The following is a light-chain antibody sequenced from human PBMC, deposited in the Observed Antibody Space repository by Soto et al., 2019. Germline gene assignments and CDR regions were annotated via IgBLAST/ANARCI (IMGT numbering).Light chain of an antibody. CDR1: QSLSSN. V-gene: IGKV3-15*01. CDR3: QQYRNSPVT. CDR2: GAS. J-gene: IGKJ4*01. Sequence: EIVMTQSPATLSVSPGERATLSCRASQSLSSNLAWYQQKVGQAPRLLIYGASTRATGIPARFSGSESGTEFTLTISSLQSEDFAVYYCQQYRNSPVTFGGGTKVDIK.